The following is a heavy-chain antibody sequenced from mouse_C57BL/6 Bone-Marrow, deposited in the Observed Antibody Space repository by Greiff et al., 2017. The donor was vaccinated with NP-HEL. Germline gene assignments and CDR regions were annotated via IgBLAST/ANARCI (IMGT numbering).Heavy chain of an antibody. Sequence: QVQLQQPGAELVMPGASVKLSCKASGYTFTSYWMHWVKQRPGQGLEWIGEIDPSDSYNNYNQKVKGKSKLTVDKSSSTAYMQLSSLTSEDSAVYYCARDGYYVGFAYWGQGTLVTVSA. CDR3: ARDGYYVGFAY. CDR2: IDPSDSYN. CDR1: GYTFTSYW. J-gene: IGHJ3*01. V-gene: IGHV1-69*01. D-gene: IGHD2-3*01.